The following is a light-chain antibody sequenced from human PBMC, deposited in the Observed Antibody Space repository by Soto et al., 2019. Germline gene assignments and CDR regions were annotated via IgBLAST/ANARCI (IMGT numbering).Light chain of an antibody. J-gene: IGLJ1*01. CDR1: SSDVGSYNL. V-gene: IGLV2-23*01. CDR2: EGN. Sequence: QSALTQPASVSGSPGQSITISCTGTSSDVGSYNLVSWYQEHPGKAPKLMIYEGNKRPSGVSNRFSGSKSGNTASLTISGLQAEDEADYYCCSYAGRRTPLYVFGTGTQLTVL. CDR3: CSYAGRRTPLYV.